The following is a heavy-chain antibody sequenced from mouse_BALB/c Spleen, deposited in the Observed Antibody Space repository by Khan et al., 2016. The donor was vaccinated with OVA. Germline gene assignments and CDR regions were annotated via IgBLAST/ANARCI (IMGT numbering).Heavy chain of an antibody. CDR2: IYPGNTDT. CDR1: GYPFTSYW. V-gene: IGHV1-5*01. CDR3: TRRNWDVAWFAY. Sequence: VQLKQSGTVLTRPGASVKMSCKASGYPFTSYWMHWVKQRPGQGLEWIGDIYPGNTDTNYNQKFKGKAKLTAVTSTSTAYMELSSLTNEDSAVYYCTRRNWDVAWFAYWGQGTLVTVSA. J-gene: IGHJ3*01. D-gene: IGHD4-1*01.